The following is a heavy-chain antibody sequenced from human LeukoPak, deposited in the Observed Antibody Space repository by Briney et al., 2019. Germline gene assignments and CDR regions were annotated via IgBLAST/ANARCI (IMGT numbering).Heavy chain of an antibody. CDR3: ARVWFGDPSGAFDI. CDR2: IYYSGST. Sequence: SETLSLTCTVSGGSLNSYYWSWIRQPPGKGLEWIGYIYYSGSTNYNPSLKSRVTISLDTSKNQFSLKLTSVTVVDTAVYYCARVWFGDPSGAFDIWGQGTMVTVSS. J-gene: IGHJ3*02. CDR1: GGSLNSYY. D-gene: IGHD3-10*01. V-gene: IGHV4-59*08.